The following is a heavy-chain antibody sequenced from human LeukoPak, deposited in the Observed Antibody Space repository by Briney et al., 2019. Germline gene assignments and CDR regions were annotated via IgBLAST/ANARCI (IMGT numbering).Heavy chain of an antibody. Sequence: SETLSLTCTVSGGSISSYYWSWIRQPPGKGLEWIGYIYYTGSTNYNPSLKSRVTISVDTSKNQFSLRLYSVTAADTAVYYCARQVGGYGDYIRGWFDPWGQGTLVTVSS. CDR2: IYYTGST. V-gene: IGHV4-59*08. D-gene: IGHD4-17*01. CDR3: ARQVGGYGDYIRGWFDP. J-gene: IGHJ5*02. CDR1: GGSISSYY.